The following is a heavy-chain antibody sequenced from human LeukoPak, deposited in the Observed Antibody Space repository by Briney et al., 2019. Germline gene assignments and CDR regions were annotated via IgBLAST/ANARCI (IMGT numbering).Heavy chain of an antibody. V-gene: IGHV3-48*01. Sequence: GGSLRLSCAAPGFTFRSYSMNWVRQAPGKGLEWVSYISTGSSTIYYADSVKGRFTISRDNAKNSLYLQMYSLRAEDTAVYYCARGDSGYALDYWGQGTLVTVSS. CDR2: ISTGSSTI. CDR3: ARGDSGYALDY. D-gene: IGHD5-12*01. CDR1: GFTFRSYS. J-gene: IGHJ4*02.